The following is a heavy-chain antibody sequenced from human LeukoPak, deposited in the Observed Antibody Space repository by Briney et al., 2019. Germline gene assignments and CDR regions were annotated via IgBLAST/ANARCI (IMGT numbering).Heavy chain of an antibody. V-gene: IGHV4-59*01. D-gene: IGHD3-22*01. CDR1: GGSISGYY. Sequence: SETLSLTCTVSGGSISGYYWSWIRQPPGKGLEWIGYIYYSGSTNYNPSLKSRVTISVDTSKNQFSLKLSSVTAADTAVYYCASYSYYYDSSGYFDYWGQGTLVTVSS. CDR3: ASYSYYYDSSGYFDY. CDR2: IYYSGST. J-gene: IGHJ4*02.